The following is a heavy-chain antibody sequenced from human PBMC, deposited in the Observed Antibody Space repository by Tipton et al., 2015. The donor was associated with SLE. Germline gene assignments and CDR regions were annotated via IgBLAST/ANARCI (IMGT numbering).Heavy chain of an antibody. D-gene: IGHD3-10*01. CDR3: ARDRRPTGPRVYYYYCCIDG. Sequence: TLSLTCTVSGGSISSYYWSWIRQPPGKGLEWIGYIYYSGSTNYNPSLKSRVTISVDTSKNQFSLKLSSVTAADTAVYYCARDRRPTGPRVYYYYCCIDGWGKGTTVTVSS. J-gene: IGHJ6*03. V-gene: IGHV4-59*01. CDR1: GGSISSYY. CDR2: IYYSGST.